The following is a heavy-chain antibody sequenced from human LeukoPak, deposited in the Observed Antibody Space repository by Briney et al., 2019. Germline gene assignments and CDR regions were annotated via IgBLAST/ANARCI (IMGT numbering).Heavy chain of an antibody. J-gene: IGHJ4*02. Sequence: GGSLRLSCAASGFTFSSYDMHWVRQATGKGLEWVSAIGTAGDTYYAGSVKGRFTISRENAKNSLYLQMNRLRAGDTAVYYCARVKDGGLGFDYWGQGTLVTVSS. V-gene: IGHV3-13*01. D-gene: IGHD4-23*01. CDR3: ARVKDGGLGFDY. CDR1: GFTFSSYD. CDR2: IGTAGDT.